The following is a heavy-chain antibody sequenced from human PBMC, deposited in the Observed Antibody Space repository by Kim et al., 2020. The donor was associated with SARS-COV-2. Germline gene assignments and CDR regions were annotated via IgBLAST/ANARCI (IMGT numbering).Heavy chain of an antibody. D-gene: IGHD3-3*01. CDR2: INPSGGST. CDR3: ARDLPYDFGVEWLFNRPPRPAYYYYGMDV. J-gene: IGHJ6*02. V-gene: IGHV1-46*01. Sequence: ASVKVSCKASGYTFTSYYMHWVRQAPGQGLEWMGIINPSGGSTSYAQKFQGRVTMTRDTSTSTVYMELSSLRSEDTAVYYCARDLPYDFGVEWLFNRPPRPAYYYYGMDVWGQGTTVTVSS. CDR1: GYTFTSYY.